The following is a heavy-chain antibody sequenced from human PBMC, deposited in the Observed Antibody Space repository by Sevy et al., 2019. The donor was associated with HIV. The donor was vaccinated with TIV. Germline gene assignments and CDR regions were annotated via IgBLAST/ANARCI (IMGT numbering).Heavy chain of an antibody. CDR2: FDPTGGSR. J-gene: IGHJ6*02. Sequence: ASVKVSCKTSGYTFSTYYIYWVRQAPGQGLEWIGIFDPTGGSRSYAQRLQGRLTLNGDTSTSTAYMVLSSLTSEDTAVYYCARDRDVSGNYLEYFYYAMDVWGQGTTVTVSS. CDR1: GYTFSTYY. CDR3: ARDRDVSGNYLEYFYYAMDV. V-gene: IGHV1-46*01. D-gene: IGHD1-26*01.